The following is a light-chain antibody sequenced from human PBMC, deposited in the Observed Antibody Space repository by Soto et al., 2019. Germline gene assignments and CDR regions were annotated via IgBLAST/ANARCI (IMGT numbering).Light chain of an antibody. CDR1: TGAVTSGHY. Sequence: QAVVTQEPSLTVSPGGTVTLTCGSSTGAVTSGHYPYWFQQKPGQAPRTLVYNTSDKHSWAPARFSGSLLGGKAALTLSGAQPEDEAEYYCLLSYRGARVFGGGTMLTVL. J-gene: IGLJ3*02. CDR3: LLSYRGARV. CDR2: NTS. V-gene: IGLV7-46*01.